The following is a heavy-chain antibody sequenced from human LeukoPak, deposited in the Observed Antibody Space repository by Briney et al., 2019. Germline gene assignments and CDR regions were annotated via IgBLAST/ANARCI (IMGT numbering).Heavy chain of an antibody. CDR1: GFTFSNAW. Sequence: GGSLRLSCAASGFTFSNAWMSWVLQAPGKGLEWVGRIKSKTDGGTTDYAAPVKGRFTISRDDSKNTLYLQMNSLKTEDTAVYYCTTDPAQYCSSTSCYTKKEDYWGQGTLVTVSS. CDR3: TTDPAQYCSSTSCYTKKEDY. J-gene: IGHJ4*02. CDR2: IKSKTDGGTT. D-gene: IGHD2-2*01. V-gene: IGHV3-15*01.